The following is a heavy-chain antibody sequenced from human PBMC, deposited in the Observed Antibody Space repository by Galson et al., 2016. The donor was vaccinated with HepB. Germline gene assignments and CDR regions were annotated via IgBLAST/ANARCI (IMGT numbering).Heavy chain of an antibody. V-gene: IGHV3-48*03. J-gene: IGHJ4*02. CDR1: GFTFSSSE. D-gene: IGHD1-26*01. CDR3: ARRVGG. Sequence: SLRLSCAASGFTFSSSEMTWVRQAPGKGLEWVSFISHRDTIIYYADSVKGRFIISRDNARDSLYLQLNSLRVEETAVYYCARRVGGWGQGTLVTVSS. CDR2: ISHRDTII.